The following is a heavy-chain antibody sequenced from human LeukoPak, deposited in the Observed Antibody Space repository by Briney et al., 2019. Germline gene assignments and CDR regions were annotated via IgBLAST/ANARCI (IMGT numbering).Heavy chain of an antibody. V-gene: IGHV5-10-1*01. J-gene: IGHJ5*02. CDR1: GYSFTSYW. CDR2: IDPSDSFI. D-gene: IGHD6-19*01. Sequence: GESLKISCKGSGYSFTSYWISWVRQMPGKGLEWMGRIDPSDSFINYNPSFQGHVTISADKSSNTAYLQWSSLKASDTAVYYCARQPPRGYNSAWFDPWGQGTLVTVSS. CDR3: ARQPPRGYNSAWFDP.